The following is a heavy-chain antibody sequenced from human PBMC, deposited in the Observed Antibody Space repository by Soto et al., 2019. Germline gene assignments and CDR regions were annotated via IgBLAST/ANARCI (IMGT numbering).Heavy chain of an antibody. J-gene: IGHJ3*02. CDR1: GFICSSYD. D-gene: IGHD1-1*01. CDR3: AKATATSGGAFEI. Sequence: GGSLRLSCAVSGFICSSYDMSWVRQAPGKGLEWVSTILVGGSPHYEDSVKGRFTISRDTSKNTVYLQMNSLTAGDTAVYYCAKATATSGGAFEICGQGAMVTVSS. V-gene: IGHV3-23*01. CDR2: ILVGGSP.